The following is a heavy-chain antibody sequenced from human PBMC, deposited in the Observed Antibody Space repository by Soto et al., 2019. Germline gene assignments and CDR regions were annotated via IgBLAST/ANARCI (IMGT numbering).Heavy chain of an antibody. J-gene: IGHJ4*02. CDR1: GFSLSSHA. CDR3: AREIFSCAYDEPDAFAF. Sequence: GGNPGLSCAAYGFSLSSHAMCWLRQSPETGPEWVAFVDGSGYDTSYADSVKGRFTISRDNSDNSLYLHMDSLRAEDTGRYFCAREIFSCAYDEPDAFAFWGQRTLVLVSS. CDR2: VDGSGYDT. D-gene: IGHD5-12*01. V-gene: IGHV3-23*01.